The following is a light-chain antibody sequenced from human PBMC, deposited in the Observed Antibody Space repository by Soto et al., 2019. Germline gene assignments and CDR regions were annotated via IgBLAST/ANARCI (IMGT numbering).Light chain of an antibody. Sequence: EIVLTQSPVTLSLSPGERATLSCRASQSVSSSLAWYQQKPGQAPRLLIYDASNRATGIPARFSSSGSGTDFTLTISSLEPEDFAVYYCQQRSNWQVTFGQGTRLEIK. CDR2: DAS. CDR1: QSVSSS. CDR3: QQRSNWQVT. J-gene: IGKJ5*01. V-gene: IGKV3-11*01.